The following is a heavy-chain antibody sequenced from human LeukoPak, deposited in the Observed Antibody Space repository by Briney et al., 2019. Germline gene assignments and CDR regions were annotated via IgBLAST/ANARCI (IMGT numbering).Heavy chain of an antibody. CDR2: INHSGST. CDR3: ARRGYSSSWYFDAFDI. Sequence: PSETLSLTCTVSGGSISSYYWSWIRQPPGKGLEWIGEINHSGSTNYNPSLKSRVTISVDTSKNQFSLKLSSVTAADTAVYYCARRGYSSSWYFDAFDIWGQGTMVTVSS. V-gene: IGHV4-34*01. CDR1: GGSISSYY. D-gene: IGHD6-13*01. J-gene: IGHJ3*02.